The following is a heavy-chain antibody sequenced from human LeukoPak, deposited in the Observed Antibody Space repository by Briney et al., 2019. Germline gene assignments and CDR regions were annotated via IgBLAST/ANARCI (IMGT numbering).Heavy chain of an antibody. D-gene: IGHD3-9*01. J-gene: IGHJ4*02. V-gene: IGHV3-30*03. CDR3: ARGPDYDILADYFDY. CDR1: GFTFSSYS. CDR2: ISYDGSNK. Sequence: PGGSLRLSCAASGFTFSSYSIHWVRQAPGKGLEWVAVISYDGSNKYYADSVKGRFTISRDNSKNTLFLQMNSLRPEDTAVYYCARGPDYDILADYFDYWGQGTLVTVSS.